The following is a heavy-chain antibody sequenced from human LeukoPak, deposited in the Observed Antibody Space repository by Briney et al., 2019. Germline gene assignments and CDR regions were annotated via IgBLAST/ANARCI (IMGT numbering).Heavy chain of an antibody. J-gene: IGHJ6*03. CDR2: IYYSGST. D-gene: IGHD3-22*01. V-gene: IGHV4-59*01. CDR3: TRGSIAYYYMDV. CDR1: GCSISSYY. Sequence: SETLSLTCTVSGCSISSYYWSWIRQPPGKGLEWIGNIYYSGSTNYNPSLKSRVTISVDTSKNQFSLKLSSVTAADTAVYYCTRGSIAYYYMDVWGKGTTVTISS.